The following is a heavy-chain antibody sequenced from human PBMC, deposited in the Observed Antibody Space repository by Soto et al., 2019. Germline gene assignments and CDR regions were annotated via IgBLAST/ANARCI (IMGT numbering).Heavy chain of an antibody. J-gene: IGHJ6*02. V-gene: IGHV3-30*18. D-gene: IGHD6-19*01. CDR3: VKDGSSGWPYYYGMDV. CDR1: GFTFSSYG. CDR2: ISYDGSNK. Sequence: LRLSCAASGFTFSSYGMHWVRQAPGKGLEWVAVISYDGSNKYYADPVKGRFTISRDNSKNTLYLQMSSLRAEDTAVYYCVKDGSSGWPYYYGMDVWGQGTTVTVSS.